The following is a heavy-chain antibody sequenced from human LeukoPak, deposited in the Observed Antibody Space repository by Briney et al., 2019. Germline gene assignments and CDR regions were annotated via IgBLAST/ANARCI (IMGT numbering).Heavy chain of an antibody. CDR3: AKATDDFWSGYYDYYYYGMDV. D-gene: IGHD3-3*01. V-gene: IGHV3-48*01. Sequence: GGSLRLSCAASGFTFSIYTMNWVRQAPGKGLEWISYISTNSGTIWYADSVKGRFSISRDNAKNSLFLHMNSLRAEDTAVYYCAKATDDFWSGYYDYYYYGMDVWGQGTTVTVSS. J-gene: IGHJ6*02. CDR2: ISTNSGTI. CDR1: GFTFSIYT.